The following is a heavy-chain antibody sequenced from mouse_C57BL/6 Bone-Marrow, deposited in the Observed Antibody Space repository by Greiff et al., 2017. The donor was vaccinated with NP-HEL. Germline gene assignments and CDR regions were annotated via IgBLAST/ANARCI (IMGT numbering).Heavy chain of an antibody. V-gene: IGHV1-82*01. J-gene: IGHJ2*01. CDR2: IYPGDGDT. Sequence: VQLQQSGPELVKPGASVKISCKASGYAFSSSWMNWVKQRPGQGLEWIGRIYPGDGDTNYNGKFKGKATLTADKSSSTAYMQLSSLTSEDSAVYFCAREDYSRFPDYFDDWGQGTTLTVSS. CDR3: AREDYSRFPDYFDD. CDR1: GYAFSSSW. D-gene: IGHD1-1*01.